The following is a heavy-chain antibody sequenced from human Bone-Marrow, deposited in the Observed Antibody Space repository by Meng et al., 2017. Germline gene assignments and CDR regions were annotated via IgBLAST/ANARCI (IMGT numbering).Heavy chain of an antibody. Sequence: SLKISCAASGFTFDDFAMHWVRQAPGKGLEWVSSISWNSGSIGYVDSVTGRFTISRDNAKNSLYLQMNSLRAEDTALYYCAKDIGAIRYYGMDFWGQGTTVTVSS. J-gene: IGHJ6*02. CDR2: ISWNSGSI. CDR1: GFTFDDFA. V-gene: IGHV3-9*01. CDR3: AKDIGAIRYYGMDF. D-gene: IGHD3-9*01.